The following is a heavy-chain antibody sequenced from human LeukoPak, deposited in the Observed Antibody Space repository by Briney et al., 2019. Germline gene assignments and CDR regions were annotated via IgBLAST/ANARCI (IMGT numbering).Heavy chain of an antibody. CDR2: ISGSGGST. Sequence: GGSLRLSCAASGFTFSSYAMSWVRQAPGKGLEWVSAISGSGGSTYYADSVKGRFTISRDNSKNTLYLQMNSLRAEDTAVYYCARDLAVLVGAITGGDYWGQGTLVTVSS. J-gene: IGHJ4*02. D-gene: IGHD1-26*01. V-gene: IGHV3-23*01. CDR1: GFTFSSYA. CDR3: ARDLAVLVGAITGGDY.